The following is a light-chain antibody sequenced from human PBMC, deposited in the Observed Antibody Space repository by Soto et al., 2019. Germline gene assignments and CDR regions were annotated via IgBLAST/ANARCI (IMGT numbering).Light chain of an antibody. CDR2: DVS. CDR3: SSYTDRNNLV. Sequence: QSALTQSPSASGSPGQSVTISCTGTSSDIGGYNSVSWYQQHPVKAPKVMIYDVSKRPSGVPDRFSGSKSGNTASLTVSALQAEDEADYYCSSYTDRNNLVFGTGTKLTVL. J-gene: IGLJ1*01. V-gene: IGLV2-8*01. CDR1: SSDIGGYNS.